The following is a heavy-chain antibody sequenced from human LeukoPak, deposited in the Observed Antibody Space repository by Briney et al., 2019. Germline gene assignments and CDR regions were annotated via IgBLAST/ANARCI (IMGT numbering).Heavy chain of an antibody. J-gene: IGHJ4*02. D-gene: IGHD2-15*01. CDR1: GGTFSSYA. CDR3: ARYCSGGSCSGPFDY. V-gene: IGHV7-4-1*02. Sequence: ASVKVSCKASGGTFSSYAISWVRQAPGQGLEWMGWINTNTGNPTYAQGFTGRFVFSLDTSVSTAYLQISSLKAEDTAVYYCARYCSGGSCSGPFDYWGQGTLVTVSS. CDR2: INTNTGNP.